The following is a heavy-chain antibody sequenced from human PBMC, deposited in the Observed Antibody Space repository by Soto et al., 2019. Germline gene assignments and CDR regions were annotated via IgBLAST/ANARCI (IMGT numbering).Heavy chain of an antibody. CDR1: GYTFTGYY. CDR3: ARAAGLYCSSTSCSYGMDV. J-gene: IGHJ6*02. V-gene: IGHV1-2*02. D-gene: IGHD2-2*01. Sequence: QVQLVQSGAEVKKPGASVKVACKASGYTFTGYYMHWVRQAPGQELEWMGWINPNSGGTNYAQKFQGRVTMTRDTSISTAYMELSRLRSDDTAVYYCARAAGLYCSSTSCSYGMDVWGQGTTVTVSS. CDR2: INPNSGGT.